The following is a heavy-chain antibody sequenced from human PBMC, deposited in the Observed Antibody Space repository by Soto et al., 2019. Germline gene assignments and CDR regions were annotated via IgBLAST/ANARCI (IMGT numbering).Heavy chain of an antibody. Sequence: QVQLQESGPGLVKASETLSLICTVSGGSVSSSSYYWAWIRQPPGNGPEWIGRIHYSGTTDDNMSLEGRVHISMDTSKKQFSLTLSSVTAADTALYYCARTRGTSGWAGSWFDPWGPGILVTVSS. CDR1: GGSVSSSSYY. D-gene: IGHD6-25*01. CDR3: ARTRGTSGWAGSWFDP. J-gene: IGHJ5*02. CDR2: IHYSGTT. V-gene: IGHV4-39*07.